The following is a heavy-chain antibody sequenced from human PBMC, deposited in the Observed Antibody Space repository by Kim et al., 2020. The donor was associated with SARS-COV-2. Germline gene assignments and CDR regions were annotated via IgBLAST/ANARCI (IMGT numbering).Heavy chain of an antibody. V-gene: IGHV1-8*01. D-gene: IGHD4-4*01. Sequence: ASVKVSCKASGYTFTSYDINWVRQATGQGLEWMGWMNPNSGNTGYAQKFQGRVTMTRNTSISTAYMELSSLRSEDTAVYYCARGTRTTVTTIIYYYYGMDVWGQGTTVTVSS. CDR3: ARGTRTTVTTIIYYYYGMDV. CDR1: GYTFTSYD. CDR2: MNPNSGNT. J-gene: IGHJ6*02.